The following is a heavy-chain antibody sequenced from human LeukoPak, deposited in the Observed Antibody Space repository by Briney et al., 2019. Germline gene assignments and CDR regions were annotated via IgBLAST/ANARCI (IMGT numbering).Heavy chain of an antibody. D-gene: IGHD1-26*01. V-gene: IGHV1-69*06. J-gene: IGHJ4*02. Sequence: GASVKVSCKASGGTFSSYAISWVRQAPGQGLEWMGGIIPIFGTANYAQKFQGRVTITADKSTSTAYMELSSLRSDDTAVYYCARDHRRYSGSYFGYWGQGTLVTVSS. CDR2: IIPIFGTA. CDR1: GGTFSSYA. CDR3: ARDHRRYSGSYFGY.